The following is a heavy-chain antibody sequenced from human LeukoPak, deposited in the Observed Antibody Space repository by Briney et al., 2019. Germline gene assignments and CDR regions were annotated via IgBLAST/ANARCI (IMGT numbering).Heavy chain of an antibody. CDR3: AKVMMTSSGWYKEKHEGLDY. V-gene: IGHV1-24*01. Sequence: ASVKVSCKVSGYTLTELSMHWVRQAPGKGLEWMGGFDPEDGETIYAQKFQGRVTMTEDTSTDTAYMELSSLRAEDTAVYYCAKVMMTSSGWYKEKHEGLDYWGQGTLVTVSS. CDR2: FDPEDGET. J-gene: IGHJ4*02. D-gene: IGHD6-19*01. CDR1: GYTLTELS.